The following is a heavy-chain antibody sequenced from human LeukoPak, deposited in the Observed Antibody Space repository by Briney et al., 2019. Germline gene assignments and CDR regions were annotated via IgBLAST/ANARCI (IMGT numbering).Heavy chain of an antibody. CDR2: IYYSGST. V-gene: IGHV4-31*03. CDR3: AREQGGGYYYVDAFDI. J-gene: IGHJ3*02. Sequence: SETLSFTCTVSGGSISSGGYYWSWIRQHPGKGLEWIGYIYYSGSTYYNPSLKSRVTISVDTSKNQFSLKLSSVTAADTAVYYCAREQGGGYYYVDAFDIWGQGTMVTVSS. D-gene: IGHD3-22*01. CDR1: GGSISSGGYY.